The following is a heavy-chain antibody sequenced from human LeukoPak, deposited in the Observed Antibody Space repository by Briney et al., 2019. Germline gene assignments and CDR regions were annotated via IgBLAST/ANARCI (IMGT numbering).Heavy chain of an antibody. CDR1: EFIFSSYA. Sequence: GRSLSLSCATSEFIFSSYAMGWVRHAPGKGLELVSAIGSSGTGTYFADSAKGRFTISRDNSQNTLYLQMNGLRAEDTAVYYCGKAHYYDNTGYYLPYYFDYWGQGTLVTVSS. D-gene: IGHD3-22*01. J-gene: IGHJ4*02. V-gene: IGHV3-23*01. CDR2: IGSSGTGT. CDR3: GKAHYYDNTGYYLPYYFDY.